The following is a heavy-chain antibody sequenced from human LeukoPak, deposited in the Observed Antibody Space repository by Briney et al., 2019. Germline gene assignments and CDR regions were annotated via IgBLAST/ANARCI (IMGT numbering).Heavy chain of an antibody. D-gene: IGHD1-26*01. CDR1: GFTVSSNY. J-gene: IGHJ4*02. Sequence: GGSLRLSCAASGFTVSSNYMSWVRQAPGKGLEWVSVIYSGGSTYYADSVKGRFTISRDNSKNTLYLQMNSLRAEDTAVYYCAVQSWEPNFDYWGQGTLVTVSS. CDR2: IYSGGST. V-gene: IGHV3-66*01. CDR3: AVQSWEPNFDY.